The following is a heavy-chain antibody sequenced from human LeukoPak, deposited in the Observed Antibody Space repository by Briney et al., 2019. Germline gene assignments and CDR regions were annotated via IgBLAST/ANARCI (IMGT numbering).Heavy chain of an antibody. D-gene: IGHD1-26*01. CDR2: IRSKAYGGTT. Sequence: PGGSLRLSCTASGFTFGDYAMSWVRQAPGKGLEWVGFIRSKAYGGTTEYAASVKGRFTISRDDSKSIAYLQMNSLKTEDTAVYYCTRDGSYYPYYYYYMDVWGKGTTVTISS. CDR3: TRDGSYYPYYYYYMDV. V-gene: IGHV3-49*04. J-gene: IGHJ6*03. CDR1: GFTFGDYA.